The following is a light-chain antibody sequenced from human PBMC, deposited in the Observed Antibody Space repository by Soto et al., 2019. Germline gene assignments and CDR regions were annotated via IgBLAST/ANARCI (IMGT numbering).Light chain of an antibody. CDR3: LRYGDSPPAYT. CDR1: QSVSSRN. J-gene: IGKJ2*01. CDR2: GAS. Sequence: EIVLTQSPGTVSLSPGERATLSCRASQSVSSRNLAWYRQKPGQAPSLLIFGASNRATGIPDRFSGSGSGTDFTVTISRVEPEDCGVCYCLRYGDSPPAYTFGQGTKLEIK. V-gene: IGKV3-20*01.